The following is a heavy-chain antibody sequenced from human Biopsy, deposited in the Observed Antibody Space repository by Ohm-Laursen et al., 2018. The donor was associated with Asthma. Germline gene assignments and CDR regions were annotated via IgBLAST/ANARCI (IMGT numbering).Heavy chain of an antibody. V-gene: IGHV3-53*01. Sequence: SLRLSCAASGFAGSRDYMFWVRQAPGKGLERVSVIYSGGTSHTADSVRGRFTISRDYSKNTLYLQMHSLKAEDTAVYYCARGDSSNWSHYYFDYWGQGTLVHVSS. D-gene: IGHD3-22*01. CDR1: GFAGSRDY. J-gene: IGHJ4*02. CDR3: ARGDSSNWSHYYFDY. CDR2: IYSGGTS.